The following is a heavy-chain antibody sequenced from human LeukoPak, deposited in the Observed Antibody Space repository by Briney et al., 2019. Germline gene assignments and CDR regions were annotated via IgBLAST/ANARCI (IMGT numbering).Heavy chain of an antibody. Sequence: PGRSLRLSCAASGFTFSSYAMSWVRQAPGKGLEWVSAISGSGDSTYYADSVKGRFTISRDNSKNTLYLQMNSLRAEDTAVYYCAKLPTAMVGSWGQGTLVTVSS. D-gene: IGHD5-18*01. J-gene: IGHJ4*02. CDR2: ISGSGDST. CDR1: GFTFSSYA. CDR3: AKLPTAMVGS. V-gene: IGHV3-23*01.